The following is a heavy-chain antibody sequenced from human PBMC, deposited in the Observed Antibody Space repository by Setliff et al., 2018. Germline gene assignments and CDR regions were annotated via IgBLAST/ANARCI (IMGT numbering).Heavy chain of an antibody. CDR1: GGSISTYY. Sequence: ETLSLTCTVSGGSISTYYWTWVRQAPGKGLEWVSVIYTGGSTYYADSVKGRFTISRDDSNNTLYLQMTSLRAEDTAVYYCAGCGYGQYYAMDVWGQGTTVTVSS. CDR3: AGCGYGQYYAMDV. J-gene: IGHJ6*02. D-gene: IGHD5-12*01. V-gene: IGHV3-66*01. CDR2: IYTGGST.